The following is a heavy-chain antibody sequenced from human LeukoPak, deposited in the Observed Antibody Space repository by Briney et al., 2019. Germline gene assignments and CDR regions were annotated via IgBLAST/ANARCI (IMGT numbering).Heavy chain of an antibody. CDR2: VYYFGNA. J-gene: IGHJ5*02. V-gene: IGHV4-39*01. CDR1: GGSITTSRYY. D-gene: IGHD3-10*01. Sequence: SETLSLTCSVSGGSITTSRYYWGWIRQSPGKGLEWIGSVYYFGNAYYRPSLMSRATISIDTSKKRISLNLTSVAARDTAIYYCATHKEGSYLESSGQGTLVTVSS. CDR3: ATHKEGSYLES.